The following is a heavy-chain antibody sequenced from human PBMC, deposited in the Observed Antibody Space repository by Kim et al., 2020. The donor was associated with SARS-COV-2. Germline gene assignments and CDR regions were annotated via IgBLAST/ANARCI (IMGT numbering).Heavy chain of an antibody. CDR1: GIDFSNNW. CDR3: ARGHSGLDV. CDR2: MREDGSGI. Sequence: GGSLRLSCVASGIDFSNNWMSWVRQARGKGLEWVAHMREDGSGIDYADSVKGRFTIFRDNAQESLYLHMNSLRVEDTATYYCARGHSGLDVW. V-gene: IGHV3-7*02. J-gene: IGHJ6*01.